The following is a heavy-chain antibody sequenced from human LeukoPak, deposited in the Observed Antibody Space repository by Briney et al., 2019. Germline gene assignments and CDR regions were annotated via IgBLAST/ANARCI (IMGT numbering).Heavy chain of an antibody. CDR3: ARDQISINALDM. V-gene: IGHV4-59*11. J-gene: IGHJ3*02. CDR1: GASISGHY. Sequence: KSSETLSLTCNVSGASISGHYLTCIRQPPGKGLEWIGYISYIGSTNYNPSLKSRVTISVDTSKNQFSLKLRSVTAADTAVYYCARDQISINALDMWGQGTMVTVSS. CDR2: ISYIGST. D-gene: IGHD1-14*01.